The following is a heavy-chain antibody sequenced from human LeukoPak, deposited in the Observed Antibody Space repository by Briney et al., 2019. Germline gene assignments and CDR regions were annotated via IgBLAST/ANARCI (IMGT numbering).Heavy chain of an antibody. CDR2: FYYSGST. CDR3: ARLTNDYYFDY. J-gene: IGHJ4*02. V-gene: IGHV4-59*01. CDR1: DGSISNYY. D-gene: IGHD1-1*01. Sequence: SETLSLTCTVSDGSISNYYWSWIRQPPGKGLERIGYFYYSGSTNYNPSLKSRVTISVATSKNQFSLKLSSVTAADTAVYYCARLTNDYYFDYWGQGTLVTVSS.